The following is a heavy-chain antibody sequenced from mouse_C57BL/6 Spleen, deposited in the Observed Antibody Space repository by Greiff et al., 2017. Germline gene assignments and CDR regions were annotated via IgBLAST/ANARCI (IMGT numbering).Heavy chain of an antibody. Sequence: EVQVVESGGGLVKPGGSLKLSCAVSGFTFSDYGMHWVRKAPEKGLEWVAYISSGSSTLYYADTVKGRFTISRDNAKKTRFLQMTSLRSEDTAMYYCARVYYGSLDYWGQGTTLTVSS. CDR2: ISSGSSTL. CDR3: ARVYYGSLDY. D-gene: IGHD1-1*01. CDR1: GFTFSDYG. J-gene: IGHJ2*01. V-gene: IGHV5-17*01.